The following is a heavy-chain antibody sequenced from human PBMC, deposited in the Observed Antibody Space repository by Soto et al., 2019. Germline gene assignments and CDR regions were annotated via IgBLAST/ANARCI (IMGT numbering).Heavy chain of an antibody. CDR1: GFTFSNFG. Sequence: QVQVVESGGGVVQPGRSLKLSCAASGFTFSNFGMHWVRQAPGKGLEWVAVIWQDGKEKYYADSPKSRTTISRDNSKNTPYLQMNRLTPEDTAVYYCVRDTGQDEAIAYWRQVTLVTVSS. CDR2: IWQDGKEK. J-gene: IGHJ4*02. CDR3: VRDTGQDEAIAY. V-gene: IGHV3-33*01.